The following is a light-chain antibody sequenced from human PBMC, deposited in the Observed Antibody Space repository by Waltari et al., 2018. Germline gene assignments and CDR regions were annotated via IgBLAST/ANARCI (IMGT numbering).Light chain of an antibody. CDR2: GNN. V-gene: IGLV1-40*01. CDR3: QSYDSSLSGVI. CDR1: SSNIGAGHD. Sequence: QSVLTQPPSVSGAPGQRITISCTGTSSNIGAGHDVHWYLQLPGTAPKLLILGNNERPSRVPDRFSASKSDTSDSLAITGLQAEDGADYYCQSYDSSLSGVIFGGGTKLTVL. J-gene: IGLJ2*01.